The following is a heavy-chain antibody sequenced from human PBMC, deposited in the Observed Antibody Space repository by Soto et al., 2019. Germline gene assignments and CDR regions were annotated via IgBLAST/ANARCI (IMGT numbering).Heavy chain of an antibody. D-gene: IGHD4-4*01. CDR3: ARVGTVTGHYGMDV. CDR2: TRNKANSYTT. CDR1: GFTFSDHY. Sequence: EVQLVESGGGLVQPGGSQRLSCAASGFTFSDHYMDWVRQAPGKGLEWVGRTRNKANSYTTEYAASVKGRFTISRDDSKNSLYVQMNSLKSEDTAVYYCARVGTVTGHYGMDVWGPGTTVSVSS. J-gene: IGHJ6*02. V-gene: IGHV3-72*01.